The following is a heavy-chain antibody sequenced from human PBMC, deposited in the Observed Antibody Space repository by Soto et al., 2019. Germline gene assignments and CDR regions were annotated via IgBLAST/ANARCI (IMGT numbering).Heavy chain of an antibody. CDR3: ARLGALHVEHFDY. CDR1: GFTFSDYY. CDR2: ISSSSSYT. J-gene: IGHJ4*02. Sequence: PGGSLRLSCAASGFTFSDYYMSWIRQAPGKGLEWVSYISSSSSYTNYADSVKGRFTISRDNAKNSLYLQMNSLRAEDTAVYYCARLGALHVEHFDYWGQRTLVTVSS. V-gene: IGHV3-11*03. D-gene: IGHD3-16*01.